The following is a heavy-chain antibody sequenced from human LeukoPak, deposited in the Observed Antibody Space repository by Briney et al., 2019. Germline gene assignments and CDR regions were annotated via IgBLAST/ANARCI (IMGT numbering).Heavy chain of an antibody. CDR1: GYTFTGDY. CDR3: ARGDYYGSPKTVAA. D-gene: IGHD3-10*01. Sequence: ASVKVSCKASGYTFTGDYMHCVRQAPGQGREWMGWINPNSGGTNYAKKFQGRVIMTRDTSITTVYMELSGLRSDDTAIYYCARGDYYGSPKTVAAWGQGTLVTVSS. V-gene: IGHV1-2*02. J-gene: IGHJ5*02. CDR2: INPNSGGT.